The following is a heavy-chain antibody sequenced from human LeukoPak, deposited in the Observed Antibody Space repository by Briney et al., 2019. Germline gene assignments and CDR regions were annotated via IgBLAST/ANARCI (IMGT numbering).Heavy chain of an antibody. CDR3: ARERGSSGRAGWFDP. V-gene: IGHV3-30*04. Sequence: GGSLRLSCAASGFTVTSNPMHWARQTPGKGLEWVALISNDGSNQQYSDSVSGRFTISRDTSKNTVYLQMNSLRGDDTAVYYCARERGSSGRAGWFDPWGQGTLVTVSS. J-gene: IGHJ5*02. CDR1: GFTVTSNP. CDR2: ISNDGSNQ. D-gene: IGHD6-19*01.